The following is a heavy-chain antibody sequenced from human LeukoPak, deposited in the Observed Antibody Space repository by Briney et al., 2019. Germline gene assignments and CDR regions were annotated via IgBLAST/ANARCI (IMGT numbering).Heavy chain of an antibody. CDR1: GFKFSNYG. CDR2: IWFDGSYI. Sequence: LSGRSLRLSCAASGFKFSNYGMHWVRQAPGKGLDWVAVIWFDGSYIYYGDCVRGRFTISRDNSKNTLYLQMNSLRAEDTAIYYCAKVVQYTASTGTGLDYWGQGTLVTVSS. J-gene: IGHJ4*02. V-gene: IGHV3-33*06. D-gene: IGHD6-13*01. CDR3: AKVVQYTASTGTGLDY.